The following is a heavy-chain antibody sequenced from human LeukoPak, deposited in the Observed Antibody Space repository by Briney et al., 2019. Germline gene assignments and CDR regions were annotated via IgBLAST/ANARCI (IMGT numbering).Heavy chain of an antibody. CDR2: ISSSGSTI. J-gene: IGHJ4*02. D-gene: IGHD2-2*01. Sequence: GGSLRLSCAASGFTFRTYAMTWVRQAPGKGLEWVSYISSSGSTIYYADSVKGRFTISRDNAKNSLYLQMNSLRAEDTAVYYCARTGPGYQLLKSRGGFGYWGQGTLVTVSS. CDR1: GFTFRTYA. CDR3: ARTGPGYQLLKSRGGFGY. V-gene: IGHV3-48*04.